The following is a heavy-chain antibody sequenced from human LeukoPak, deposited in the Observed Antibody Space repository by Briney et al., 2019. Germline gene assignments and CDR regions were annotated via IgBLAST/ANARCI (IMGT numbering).Heavy chain of an antibody. Sequence: GGSLRLSCAAAGFTFSSYWMSWVRQAPGKGLGWVANIKQDGSEKYYVDSVKGRFTISRDNATNSLYLQMNSLRAEDTAVYYCARETTSYDFWSGYVERFDYYYYMDVWGKGTTVTVSS. CDR3: ARETTSYDFWSGYVERFDYYYYMDV. V-gene: IGHV3-7*01. CDR2: IKQDGSEK. D-gene: IGHD3-3*01. CDR1: GFTFSSYW. J-gene: IGHJ6*03.